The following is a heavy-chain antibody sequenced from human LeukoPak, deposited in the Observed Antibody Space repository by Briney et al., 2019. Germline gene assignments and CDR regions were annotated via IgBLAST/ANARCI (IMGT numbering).Heavy chain of an antibody. D-gene: IGHD5-12*01. Sequence: SETLSLTCTVSGGSVSSGSYYWSWIRQPPGKGLEWIGYIYYSGSTNYNPSLKSRVTISVDTSKNQFSLKLSSVTAADTAVYYCARGGIVATIGGSFDYWGQGTLVTVSS. V-gene: IGHV4-61*01. CDR2: IYYSGST. CDR1: GGSVSSGSYY. CDR3: ARGGIVATIGGSFDY. J-gene: IGHJ4*02.